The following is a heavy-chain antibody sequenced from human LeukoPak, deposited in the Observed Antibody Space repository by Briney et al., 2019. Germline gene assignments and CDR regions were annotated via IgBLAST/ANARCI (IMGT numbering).Heavy chain of an antibody. J-gene: IGHJ5*02. CDR3: AKATERGCSGGSCYPFDP. Sequence: PPGGSLRLSCAASGFTFSSYAMHWVRQAPGKGLEWVAVISYDGSNKYYADSVKGRFTISRDNSKNTLYLQMNSLRAEDTAVYYCAKATERGCSGGSCYPFDPWGQGTLVTVSS. V-gene: IGHV3-30*04. CDR2: ISYDGSNK. D-gene: IGHD2-15*01. CDR1: GFTFSSYA.